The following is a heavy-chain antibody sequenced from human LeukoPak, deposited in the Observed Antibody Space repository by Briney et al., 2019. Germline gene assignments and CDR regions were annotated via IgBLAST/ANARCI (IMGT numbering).Heavy chain of an antibody. J-gene: IGHJ4*02. CDR3: VLGVAGAPFDY. D-gene: IGHD6-19*01. CDR2: ISGSGGNT. V-gene: IGHV3-23*01. Sequence: GGSLRLSCAASGFTFSKYAMSWVRQAPGKGREWVSGISGSGGNTNYADSVKGRFTISRDNSKNTLYLQMNSLRAEDTALYYCVLGVAGAPFDYWGQGTLVTVSS. CDR1: GFTFSKYA.